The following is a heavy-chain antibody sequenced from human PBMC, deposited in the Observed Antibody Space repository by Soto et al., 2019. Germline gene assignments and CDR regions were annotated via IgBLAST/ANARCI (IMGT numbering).Heavy chain of an antibody. CDR2: INHSGST. CDR3: ARGPRITIFGVATRAFDI. V-gene: IGHV4-34*01. D-gene: IGHD3-3*01. CDR1: GGSFSGYY. Sequence: SETLSLTCAVYGGSFSGYYWSWIRQPPGKGLEWIGEINHSGSTNYNPSLKSRVTISVDTSKNQFSLKLSSVTAADTAVYYCARGPRITIFGVATRAFDIWGQGTMVTVSS. J-gene: IGHJ3*02.